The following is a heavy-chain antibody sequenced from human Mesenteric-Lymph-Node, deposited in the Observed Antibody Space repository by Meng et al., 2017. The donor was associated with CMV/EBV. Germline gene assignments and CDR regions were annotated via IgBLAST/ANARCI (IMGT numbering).Heavy chain of an antibody. Sequence: GGSLRLSCAASGFPFSNYAMNWVRQAPGKGLEWVSFVSGYGGPTYYADSVKGRFTVSRDNSKNTVYLQMVSLRPEDTAMYYCVKDGQFHYDKTGYYSDAFDVWGQGTRVTVS. V-gene: IGHV3-23*01. D-gene: IGHD3-10*01. J-gene: IGHJ3*01. CDR1: GFPFSNYA. CDR2: VSGYGGPT. CDR3: VKDGQFHYDKTGYYSDAFDV.